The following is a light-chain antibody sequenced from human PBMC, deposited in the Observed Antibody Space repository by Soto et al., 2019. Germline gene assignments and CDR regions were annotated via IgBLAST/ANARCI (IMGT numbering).Light chain of an antibody. J-gene: IGKJ3*01. Sequence: DIQVTQSPSSLSASVGDRVTITCRTSQRISTYLHWYQHKVGKAPKLLISRASRLQSGVPSRFSGSGSGTDFTLTISSLQPEDFATYYCQQSYSVLPFTFGPETKVDI. CDR1: QRISTY. V-gene: IGKV1-39*01. CDR3: QQSYSVLPFT. CDR2: RAS.